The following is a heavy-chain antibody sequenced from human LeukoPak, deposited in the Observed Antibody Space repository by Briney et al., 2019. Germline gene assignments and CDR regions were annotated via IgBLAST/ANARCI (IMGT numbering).Heavy chain of an antibody. CDR3: VSDTALGY. V-gene: IGHV3-74*01. Sequence: GGSLRLSCAASGSTFSNYWMHWVRQAPGKGLVWVSRIKTDGSSTFYADSVKGRFTISRDNAKNTMYLQMNSLRVEDTAVYYCVSDTALGYWGQGTLVTVSS. CDR1: GSTFSNYW. J-gene: IGHJ4*02. D-gene: IGHD5-18*01. CDR2: IKTDGSST.